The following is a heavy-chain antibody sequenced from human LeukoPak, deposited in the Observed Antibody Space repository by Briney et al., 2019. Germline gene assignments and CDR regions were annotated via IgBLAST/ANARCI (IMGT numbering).Heavy chain of an antibody. CDR3: ARHTYYYDSRNAFDI. CDR1: GGSISSSSYY. Sequence: PSETLSLTCTVSGGSISSSSYYWGWTRQPPGKGLEWIGSIYYSGSTYYNPSLKSRVTISVDTSKNQFSLKLSSVTAADTAVYYCARHTYYYDSRNAFDIWGQGTMVTVSS. D-gene: IGHD3-22*01. CDR2: IYYSGST. J-gene: IGHJ3*02. V-gene: IGHV4-39*01.